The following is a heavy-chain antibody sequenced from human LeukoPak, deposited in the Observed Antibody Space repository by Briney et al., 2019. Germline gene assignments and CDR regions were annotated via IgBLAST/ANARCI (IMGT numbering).Heavy chain of an antibody. V-gene: IGHV4-59*04. J-gene: IGHJ4*02. CDR3: VRHAHDPTFDF. Sequence: PGGSLRLSCAASGITVSRNYMSWVRQPPGKGLEWIGDISYSGATYYNPSLRSRATISEDTSKNQFSLRLSSVTAADTAIYYCVRHAHDPTFDFWGQGTLVTVSS. CDR2: ISYSGAT. CDR1: GITVSRNY.